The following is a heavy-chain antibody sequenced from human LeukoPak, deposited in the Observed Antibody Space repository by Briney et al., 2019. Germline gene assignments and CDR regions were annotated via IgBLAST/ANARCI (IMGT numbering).Heavy chain of an antibody. D-gene: IGHD3-10*01. CDR1: GFTFSSYA. J-gene: IGHJ3*02. CDR2: ISSSSSYI. CDR3: ARDGSGADWYAFDI. V-gene: IGHV3-21*01. Sequence: PGGSLRLSCAASGFTFSSYAMSWVRQAPGKGLEWVSSISSSSSYIYYADSVKGRFTISRDNAKNSLYLQMNSLRAEDTAVYYCARDGSGADWYAFDIWGQGTMVTVSS.